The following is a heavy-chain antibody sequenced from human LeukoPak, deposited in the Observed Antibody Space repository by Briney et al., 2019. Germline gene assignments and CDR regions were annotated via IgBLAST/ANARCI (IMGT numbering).Heavy chain of an antibody. V-gene: IGHV4-39*01. CDR1: GGSISSSSYY. D-gene: IGHD6-13*01. CDR3: ARHLYSSSSRAFDI. CDR2: IYYSGST. J-gene: IGHJ3*02. Sequence: SETLSLTCTVSGGSISSSSYYWGWIRQPPGKGLEWIGSIYYSGSTYYNPSLKSRVTISVDTSKNQFSLKLSSVTAADTAVYYRARHLYSSSSRAFDIWGQGTMVTVSS.